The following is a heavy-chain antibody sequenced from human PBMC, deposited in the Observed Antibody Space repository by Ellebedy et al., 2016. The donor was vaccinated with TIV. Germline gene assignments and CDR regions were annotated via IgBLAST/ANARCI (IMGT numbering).Heavy chain of an antibody. CDR3: AKGRSGTFIHHAFDF. V-gene: IGHV3-23*01. D-gene: IGHD3-16*01. Sequence: GESLKISCVVSGFIFNDYAMSWVRQAPGKGLEWVSGFGISGDTTYYADSVKGRFTISRDNSKNTLYLQMNSLRVEDTETYYCAKGRSGTFIHHAFDFWGQGTLVTVSS. CDR2: FGISGDTT. CDR1: GFIFNDYA. J-gene: IGHJ4*02.